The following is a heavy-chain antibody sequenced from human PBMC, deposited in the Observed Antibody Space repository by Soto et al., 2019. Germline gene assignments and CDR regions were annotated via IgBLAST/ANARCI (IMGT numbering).Heavy chain of an antibody. Sequence: EVQLVESGGGLVQPGGSLRLSCAASGFTFSSYDIQWVRQVTGKGLEWVSSIGKGGDTYYAGSVKGRFTISRENAKNSLYLQMSSLRAGDTAVYYCVRDPAGHGMDVWGQGTTVTVSS. CDR2: IGKGGDT. D-gene: IGHD3-10*01. V-gene: IGHV3-13*01. CDR1: GFTFSSYD. J-gene: IGHJ6*02. CDR3: VRDPAGHGMDV.